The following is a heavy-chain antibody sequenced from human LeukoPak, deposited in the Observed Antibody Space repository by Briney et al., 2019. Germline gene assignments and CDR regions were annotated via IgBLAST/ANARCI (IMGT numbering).Heavy chain of an antibody. V-gene: IGHV3-30*02. CDR3: AKGIPAEGYYMDV. CDR2: IRYDGSNK. Sequence: GGSPRLSCAASGFTFSSYGMHWVRQAPGKGLEWVAFIRYDGSNKYYADSVKGRFTISRDNSKNTLYLQMNSLRAEDTAVYYCAKGIPAEGYYMDVWGKGTTVTVSS. CDR1: GFTFSSYG. J-gene: IGHJ6*03. D-gene: IGHD6-25*01.